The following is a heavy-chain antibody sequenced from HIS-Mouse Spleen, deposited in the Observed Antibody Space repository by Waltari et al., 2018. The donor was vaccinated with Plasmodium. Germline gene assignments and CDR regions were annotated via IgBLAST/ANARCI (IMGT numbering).Heavy chain of an antibody. CDR3: ARDRGWNYAFDI. V-gene: IGHV3-30-3*01. D-gene: IGHD1-7*01. J-gene: IGHJ3*02. CDR2: ISYDGSNK. Sequence: QLQLVESGGGVVQPGRSLRLSCAASGFTFGSSALHWVPQAPGKGLEWVAVISYDGSNKYYADSVKGRFTISRDNSKNTLYLQMNSLRAEDTAVYYCARDRGWNYAFDIWGQGTMVTVSS. CDR1: GFTFGSSA.